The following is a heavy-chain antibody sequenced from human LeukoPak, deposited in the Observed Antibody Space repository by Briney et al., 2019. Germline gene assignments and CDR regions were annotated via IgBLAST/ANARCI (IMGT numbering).Heavy chain of an antibody. CDR2: VNRDGSET. J-gene: IGHJ6*02. V-gene: IGHV3-7*03. CDR1: GFALSSHW. Sequence: GGSLRLSCAASGFALSSHWMTWVRQVPGRGPEWVANVNRDGSETYYLDSVEGRSTISKDNAKNSLYLQMNSLRAEDTALYHCARNNGMDVWGQGTTVIVSS. CDR3: ARNNGMDV.